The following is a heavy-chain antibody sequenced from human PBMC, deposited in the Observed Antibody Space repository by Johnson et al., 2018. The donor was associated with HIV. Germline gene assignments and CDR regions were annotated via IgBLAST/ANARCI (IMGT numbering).Heavy chain of an antibody. D-gene: IGHD5-12*01. CDR1: GFTFSSYG. Sequence: QVQLVESGGGVVQPGRSLRLSCAASGFTFSSYGMHWVRQAPGKGLEWVAVIWYDGSNKYYADSVKGRFTISRDNSKNTLYLQMNSLRAEDTAVYYCAKEGRYVEGAFDIWGQGTMVTVSS. J-gene: IGHJ3*02. V-gene: IGHV3-33*06. CDR2: IWYDGSNK. CDR3: AKEGRYVEGAFDI.